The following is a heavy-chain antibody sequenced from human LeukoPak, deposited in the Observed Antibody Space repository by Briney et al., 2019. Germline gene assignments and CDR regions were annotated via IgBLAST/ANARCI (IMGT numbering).Heavy chain of an antibody. CDR1: GFSLSTRGMC. Sequence: ESGPTLVNPTQTLTLTCTFSGFSLSTRGMCVSWIRQPPGKALEWLGRIDWDDDKYYSTSLKTRLTISKDTSKNQVVLTMTNMDPVDTATYYCARIRYSGGYDANYYFDYWGQGTLVTVSS. CDR2: IDWDDDK. CDR3: ARIRYSGGYDANYYFDY. J-gene: IGHJ4*02. V-gene: IGHV2-70*11. D-gene: IGHD1-26*01.